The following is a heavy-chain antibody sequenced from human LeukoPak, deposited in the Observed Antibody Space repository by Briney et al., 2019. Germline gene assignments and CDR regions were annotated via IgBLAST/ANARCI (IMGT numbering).Heavy chain of an antibody. J-gene: IGHJ4*02. V-gene: IGHV3-64*01. CDR1: GFNFNSYS. Sequence: GGSLRLSCTASGFNFNSYSMHWVRQAPGGGLESVSAISSTGGSTYYANSVKGRFTISRDNSKNTLYLQMGSLRDEDLAVYYCAREVQGDYDYWGQGTLATVSS. CDR2: ISSTGGST. CDR3: AREVQGDYDY.